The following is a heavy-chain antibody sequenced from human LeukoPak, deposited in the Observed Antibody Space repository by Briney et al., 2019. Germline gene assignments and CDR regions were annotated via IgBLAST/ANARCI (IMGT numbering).Heavy chain of an antibody. Sequence: PGGSLRLSCAASRLTVSSNHMSWVRQAPGKGLEWVSVIYSGGSTYYADSVKGRFTISRDNSKNTLYLQMNSLRAEGTAVYYCASHSSSWYGFDYWGQGTLVTVSS. CDR2: IYSGGST. D-gene: IGHD6-13*01. V-gene: IGHV3-53*01. CDR1: RLTVSSNH. J-gene: IGHJ4*02. CDR3: ASHSSSWYGFDY.